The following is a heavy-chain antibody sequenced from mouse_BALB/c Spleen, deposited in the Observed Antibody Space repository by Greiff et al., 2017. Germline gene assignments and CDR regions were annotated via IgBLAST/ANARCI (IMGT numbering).Heavy chain of an antibody. CDR3: TSSPMDY. Sequence: EVKLVESGGGLVQPGGSMKLSCVASGFTFSNYWMNWVRQSPEKGLEWVAEIRLKSNNYATHYAESVKGRFTISRDDSKSSVYLQMNNLRAEDTGIYYCTSSPMDYWGQGTSVTVSS. D-gene: IGHD6-1*01. V-gene: IGHV6-6*02. CDR2: IRLKSNNYAT. J-gene: IGHJ4*01. CDR1: GFTFSNYW.